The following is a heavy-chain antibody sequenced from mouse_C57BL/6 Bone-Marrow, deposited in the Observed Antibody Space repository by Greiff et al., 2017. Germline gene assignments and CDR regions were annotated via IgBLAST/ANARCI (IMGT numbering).Heavy chain of an antibody. CDR1: GYSITSGYY. D-gene: IGHD2-4*01. Sequence: EVKLVESGPGLVKPSQSLSLTCSVTGYSITSGYYWNWIRQFPGNKLEWMGYISYDGSNNYNPSLKNRISITRDTSKNQFFLKLNSVTTEDTATYYCARKGGLRQAYWGQGTLVTVSA. J-gene: IGHJ3*01. CDR2: ISYDGSN. V-gene: IGHV3-6*01. CDR3: ARKGGLRQAY.